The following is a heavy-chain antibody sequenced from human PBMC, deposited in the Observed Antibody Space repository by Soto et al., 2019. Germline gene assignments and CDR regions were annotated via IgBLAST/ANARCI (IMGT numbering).Heavy chain of an antibody. D-gene: IGHD3-22*01. CDR2: IIPIFGTA. CDR1: GGTFSSYA. Sequence: SVKGACKASGGTFSSYASSWVRQAPGQGLEWMGGIIPIFGTANYAQKFQGRVTITADESTSTAYMELSSLRSEDTAVYYCARVRGEITMIVVALDAFDIWGQGTMVTVSS. CDR3: ARVRGEITMIVVALDAFDI. J-gene: IGHJ3*02. V-gene: IGHV1-69*13.